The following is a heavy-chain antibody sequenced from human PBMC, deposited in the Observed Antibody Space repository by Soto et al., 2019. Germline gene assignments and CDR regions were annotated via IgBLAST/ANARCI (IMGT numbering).Heavy chain of an antibody. D-gene: IGHD3-10*01. J-gene: IGHJ4*02. V-gene: IGHV1-18*01. Sequence: QVQLVQSGAEVKKPGASVKVSCKASGYTFTSYGISWVRQAPGQGLEWMGWISAYNGNTNYAQKLQGRVTMTRDTXXSTAYRELRSLRSDDTAVYYCARDKGDGSGSYYGCWGQGTLVTVSS. CDR3: ARDKGDGSGSYYGC. CDR2: ISAYNGNT. CDR1: GYTFTSYG.